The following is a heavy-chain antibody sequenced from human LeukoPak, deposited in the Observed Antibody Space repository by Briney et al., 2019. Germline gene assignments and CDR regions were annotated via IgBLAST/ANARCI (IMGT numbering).Heavy chain of an antibody. Sequence: PGGSLRLSCAASGFTFSTYWMHWVRQVPGKGLVWVSRINSDGRITGYADSVKGRFTISRDNAKNTLYLQMNSLRVEDTAVYYCGSPRTFSGRNVLDMWGQGTMVTVSS. CDR3: GSPRTFSGRNVLDM. CDR1: GFTFSTYW. J-gene: IGHJ3*02. V-gene: IGHV3-74*01. CDR2: INSDGRIT. D-gene: IGHD3-10*02.